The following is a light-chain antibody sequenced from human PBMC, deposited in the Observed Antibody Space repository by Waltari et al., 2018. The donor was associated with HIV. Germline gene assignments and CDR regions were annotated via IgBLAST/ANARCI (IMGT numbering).Light chain of an antibody. V-gene: IGLV3-1*01. Sequence: SYELTQPPSVSVSPGQTAIITCSGDKLGDKYASWYQQRPGQSPVLVIYEDVKHPSGIPDRFSGSNSGNTATLTISGTQAMDESDYYCQAWDSHNVIFGGGTKLTVL. CDR2: EDV. CDR3: QAWDSHNVI. J-gene: IGLJ2*01. CDR1: KLGDKY.